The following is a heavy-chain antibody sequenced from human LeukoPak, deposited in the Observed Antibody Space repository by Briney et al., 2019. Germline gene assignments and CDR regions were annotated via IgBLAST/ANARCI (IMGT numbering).Heavy chain of an antibody. CDR3: ARVWYSSSWYGGYY. Sequence: KPSETLSLTCAVYGVSFSGYYWSWIRQPPGKGLEWVGEINHSGSTNYNPSLKSRVTISVDTSKNQFSLKLSSVTAADTAVYYCARVWYSSSWYGGYYWGQGTLVTVSS. J-gene: IGHJ4*02. CDR1: GVSFSGYY. V-gene: IGHV4-34*01. CDR2: INHSGST. D-gene: IGHD6-13*01.